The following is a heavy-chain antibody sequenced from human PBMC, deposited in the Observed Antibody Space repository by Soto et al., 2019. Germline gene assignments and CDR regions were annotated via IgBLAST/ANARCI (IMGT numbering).Heavy chain of an antibody. CDR1: GGSISSSSYY. J-gene: IGHJ6*02. CDR2: IYYSGST. Sequence: QLQLQESGPGLVKPSETLSLTCTVSGGSISSSSYYWGWIRQPPGKGLEWIGSIYYSGSTYYNPSLKSRVTISVDTSKNQFSLKLSSVTAADTAVYYGARQGNYYGMDVWGQGTTVTVSS. V-gene: IGHV4-39*01. CDR3: ARQGNYYGMDV.